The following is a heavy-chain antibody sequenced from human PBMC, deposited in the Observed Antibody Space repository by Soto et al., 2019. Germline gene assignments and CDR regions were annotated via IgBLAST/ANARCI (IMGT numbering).Heavy chain of an antibody. J-gene: IGHJ3*01. CDR2: IAGVEI. CDR1: GLTMSTYA. D-gene: IGHD1-20*01. CDR3: AKDHFKGNGIYDGFDV. Sequence: GGSLRLSCAGNGLTMSTYALSCVRQAPGKGLEWFSTIAGVEIFYADSVQGRFTISIDNSKNLLFLQMNSLTAHDTATYYCAKDHFKGNGIYDGFDVWGQGTTVTVSS. V-gene: IGHV3-23*01.